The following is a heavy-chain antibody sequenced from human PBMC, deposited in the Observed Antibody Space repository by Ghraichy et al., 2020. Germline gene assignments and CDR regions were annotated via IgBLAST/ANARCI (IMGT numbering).Heavy chain of an antibody. D-gene: IGHD1-1*01. CDR2: INHSGST. Sequence: SETLSLTCAVYGGSFSGYYWSWIRQPPGKGLEWIGEINHSGSTNYNPSLKSRVTISVDTSKNQFSLKLSSVTAADTAVYYCARGHMEGYYGMDVWGQGTTVTVSS. CDR3: ARGHMEGYYGMDV. J-gene: IGHJ6*02. V-gene: IGHV4-34*01. CDR1: GGSFSGYY.